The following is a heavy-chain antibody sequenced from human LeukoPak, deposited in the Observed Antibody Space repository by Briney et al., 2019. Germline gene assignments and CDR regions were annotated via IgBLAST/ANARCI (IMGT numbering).Heavy chain of an antibody. J-gene: IGHJ4*02. D-gene: IGHD2-15*01. CDR2: INHSGST. V-gene: IGHV4-34*01. CDR1: GGSFSGYY. Sequence: SETLSLTCAVYGGSFSGYYWSWIRQPPGKGLEWIGEINHSGSTNYNPSLKSRVTISVDTSKSQFSLKLSSVTAADTAVYYCARGYCSGGSCSNPGFDYWGQGTLVTVSS. CDR3: ARGYCSGGSCSNPGFDY.